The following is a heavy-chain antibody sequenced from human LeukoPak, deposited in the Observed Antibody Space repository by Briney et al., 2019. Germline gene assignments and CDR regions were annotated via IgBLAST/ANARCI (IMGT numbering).Heavy chain of an antibody. CDR3: ARDVVTDY. CDR2: IYHSGST. CDR1: GYSISSGYH. J-gene: IGHJ4*02. V-gene: IGHV4-38-2*02. Sequence: SETLSLTCTVSGYSISSGYHWGWIRQPPGKGLEWIGSIYHSGSTYYNPSLKSRVTISVDTSKNQFSLKLSSVTAADTAVYYCARDVVTDYWGQGTLVTVSS. D-gene: IGHD2-21*02.